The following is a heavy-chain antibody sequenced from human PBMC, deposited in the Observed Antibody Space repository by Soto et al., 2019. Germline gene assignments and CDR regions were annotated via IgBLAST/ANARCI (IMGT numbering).Heavy chain of an antibody. CDR3: ARAYSRVDAFDI. Sequence: GGSLRLSCAASGFTFSSYNMNWVRQAPGKGLEWVSSISSSSSYIYYADSVKGRFTISRDNAKNSLYLQMNSLRAEDTAVYYCARAYSRVDAFDIWGQGTMVTVSS. J-gene: IGHJ3*02. D-gene: IGHD2-21*01. CDR1: GFTFSSYN. CDR2: ISSSSSYI. V-gene: IGHV3-21*01.